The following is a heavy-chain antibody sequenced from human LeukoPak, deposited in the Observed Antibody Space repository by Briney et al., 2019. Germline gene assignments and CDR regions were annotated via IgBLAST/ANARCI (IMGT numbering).Heavy chain of an antibody. J-gene: IGHJ4*02. CDR3: ARAPVTSCRGAYCYPFDY. Sequence: PGGSLRLSCAASGFTFSSYSMNWVRQAPGKGLEWVSSISSSSSHIYYADSVKGRFTISRDNAKNSLYLQMNSLRVEDAAVYYCARAPVTSCRGAYCYPFDYWGQGTLVTVSS. CDR2: ISSSSSHI. V-gene: IGHV3-21*04. D-gene: IGHD2-21*01. CDR1: GFTFSSYS.